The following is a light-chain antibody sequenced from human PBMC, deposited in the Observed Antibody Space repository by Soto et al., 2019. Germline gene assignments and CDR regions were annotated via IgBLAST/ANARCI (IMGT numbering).Light chain of an antibody. CDR3: SSYTSSIQMV. V-gene: IGLV2-14*01. Sequence: QSVLTQPASVSGSPGQSITISCTGTSSYKYVSWYQQHPGKDPTLMIYDVTNRPSGVSNRFSGSKSGNTASLTISGLQADDEADYYCSSYTSSIQMVFGGGTQLTVL. J-gene: IGLJ2*01. CDR1: SSYKY. CDR2: DVT.